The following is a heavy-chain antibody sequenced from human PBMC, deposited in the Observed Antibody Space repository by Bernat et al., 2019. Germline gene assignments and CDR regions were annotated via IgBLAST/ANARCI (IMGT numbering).Heavy chain of an antibody. V-gene: IGHV4-34*01. Sequence: QVQLQQWGAGLLKPSETLSLTCAVYGGSFSGYYWSWIRQPPGKGLEWIGEINHSGSTNYNPSPKSRVTISVDTSKNQFSLKLSSVTAADTAVYYCASGDGYCSSTTCLTYYYYYGMDVWGQGTTVTVSS. CDR3: ASGDGYCSSTTCLTYYYYYGMDV. J-gene: IGHJ6*02. CDR2: INHSGST. CDR1: GGSFSGYY. D-gene: IGHD2-2*03.